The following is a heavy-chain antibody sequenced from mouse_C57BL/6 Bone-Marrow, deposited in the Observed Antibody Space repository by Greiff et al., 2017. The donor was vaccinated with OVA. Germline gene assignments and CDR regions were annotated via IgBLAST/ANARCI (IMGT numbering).Heavy chain of an antibody. V-gene: IGHV8-8*01. CDR1: GFSLSPFGMG. J-gene: IGHJ4*01. CDR2: IWWDDDK. D-gene: IGHD2-1*01. CDR3: ARIGGGNYLYAMDY. Sequence: LMESGPGLLQPSQTLSLTCSFSGFSLSPFGMGVVWLRPPPGKGLEWLAHIWWDDDKYYNPALKSRLTISKDTSKNQVFLKIDNVDTADTATYYCARIGGGNYLYAMDYWGQGTSVTVSS.